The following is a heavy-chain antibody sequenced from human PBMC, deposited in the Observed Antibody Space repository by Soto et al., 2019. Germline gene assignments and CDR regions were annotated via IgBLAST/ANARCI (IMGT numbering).Heavy chain of an antibody. CDR1: GGSIRSYF. CDR3: AVPGPAGL. J-gene: IGHJ2*01. Sequence: QMQLQASGPGLVKPSATLSLTCTVSGGSIRSYFWSWIRQAPGKKLEWLGYVYHNGNTNYNPSLRGRLRLSVDTSNNRLSLNLKSVTAAVAAVYYCAVPGPAGLWGCGTLVTVAS. D-gene: IGHD7-27*01. CDR2: VYHNGNT. V-gene: IGHV4-59*01.